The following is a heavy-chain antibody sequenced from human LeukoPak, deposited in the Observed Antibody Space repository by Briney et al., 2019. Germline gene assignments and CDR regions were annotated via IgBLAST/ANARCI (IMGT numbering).Heavy chain of an antibody. J-gene: IGHJ3*02. Sequence: SVKVSCKASGGTFSNYAISWVRQAPGQGLEWMGGIIPMFGTANYAQKFQGRVTITTDESTSTAYMELSSLRSEDTAVYYCARVGYYDSSGYAFDIWGQGTMVTVSS. CDR3: ARVGYYDSSGYAFDI. CDR2: IIPMFGTA. V-gene: IGHV1-69*05. D-gene: IGHD3-22*01. CDR1: GGTFSNYA.